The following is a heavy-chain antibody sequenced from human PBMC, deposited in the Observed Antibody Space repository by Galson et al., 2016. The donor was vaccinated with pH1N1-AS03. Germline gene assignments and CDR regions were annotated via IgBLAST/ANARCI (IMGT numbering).Heavy chain of an antibody. CDR3: ASRISVTGREFDS. CDR1: AYTFANYW. J-gene: IGHJ5*01. Sequence: QSGAEVKKPGESLKISCKASAYTFANYWIVWMRQMPGKGLEWMGIMYPANFDTRYSPSFQGHVTISADTSINTAYLQWSSLRASDTAMYYCASRISVTGREFDSWGQGTLVTVSS. CDR2: MYPANFDT. D-gene: IGHD6-19*01. V-gene: IGHV5-51*01.